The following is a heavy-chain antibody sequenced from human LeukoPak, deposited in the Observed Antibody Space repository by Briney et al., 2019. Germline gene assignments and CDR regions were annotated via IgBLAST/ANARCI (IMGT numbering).Heavy chain of an antibody. V-gene: IGHV3-30*18. Sequence: GGSLRLSCAASGFTFSSYGMHWVRQAPGKGLEWVAVISYDGSNKYYADSVKGRFTISRDNSKNTLYQQMNSLRAEDTAVYYCAKGFDSSGFPFDGMDVWGQGTTVTVSS. J-gene: IGHJ6*02. D-gene: IGHD3-22*01. CDR3: AKGFDSSGFPFDGMDV. CDR2: ISYDGSNK. CDR1: GFTFSSYG.